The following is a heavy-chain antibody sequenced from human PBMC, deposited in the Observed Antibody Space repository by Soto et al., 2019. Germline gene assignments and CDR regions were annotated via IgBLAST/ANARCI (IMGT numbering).Heavy chain of an antibody. Sequence: LSLTCAVYGGSFSGYYWSWIRQPPGKGLEWIGEINHSGSTNYNPSLKSRVTISVDTSKNQFSLKLSSVTAADTAVYYCASGAVAGRFDYWGQGTLVTVSS. CDR2: INHSGST. CDR1: GGSFSGYY. V-gene: IGHV4-34*01. CDR3: ASGAVAGRFDY. D-gene: IGHD6-19*01. J-gene: IGHJ4*02.